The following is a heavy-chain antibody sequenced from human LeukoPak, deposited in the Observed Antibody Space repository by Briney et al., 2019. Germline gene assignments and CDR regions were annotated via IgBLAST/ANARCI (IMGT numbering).Heavy chain of an antibody. D-gene: IGHD3-16*02. V-gene: IGHV3-33*01. CDR3: ARVNRGDAFDI. CDR2: IWYDGRHK. CDR1: GFTFSSYG. J-gene: IGHJ3*02. Sequence: GGSLRLSCAASGFTFSSYGMHWVRQAPGKGLEWVAVIWYDGRHKFHADSLKGRFTISRDNSKNTLYLQMNSLRAEDTAVYYCARVNRGDAFDIWGQGTLVTVS.